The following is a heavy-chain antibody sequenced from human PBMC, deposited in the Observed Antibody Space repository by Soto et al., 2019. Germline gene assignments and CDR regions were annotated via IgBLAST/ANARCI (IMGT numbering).Heavy chain of an antibody. CDR3: ARAGGLLLDY. J-gene: IGHJ4*02. V-gene: IGHV3-30-3*01. Sequence: QVQLVESGGGVVQPGRSLRLSCAASGFTFSSYAMHWVRQAPGKGLEWVAVISYDGSNKYYADSVKGRFTISRDISKXXXXXXXXXLXXXXXXXXYXARAGGLLLDYWGQGTLVTVSS. CDR2: ISYDGSNK. D-gene: IGHD6-13*01. CDR1: GFTFSSYA.